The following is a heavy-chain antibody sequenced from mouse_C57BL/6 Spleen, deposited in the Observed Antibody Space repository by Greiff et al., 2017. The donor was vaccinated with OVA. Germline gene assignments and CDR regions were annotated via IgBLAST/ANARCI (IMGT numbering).Heavy chain of an antibody. Sequence: LQQPGAELVKPGASVKVSCKASGYTFTSYWMHWVKQRPGQGLEWIGRIHPSDSDTNYNQKFKGKATLTVDKSSSTAYMQLSSLTSEDSAVYYCAIRDYYGSSYPFAYWGQGTLVTVSA. CDR2: IHPSDSDT. CDR3: AIRDYYGSSYPFAY. J-gene: IGHJ3*01. V-gene: IGHV1-74*01. CDR1: GYTFTSYW. D-gene: IGHD1-1*01.